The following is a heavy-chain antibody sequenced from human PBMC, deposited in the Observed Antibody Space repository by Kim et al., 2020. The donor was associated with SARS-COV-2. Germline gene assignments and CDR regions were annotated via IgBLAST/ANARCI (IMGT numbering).Heavy chain of an antibody. CDR3: ARQSYYYYGMDV. Sequence: YHADSVKGRFTISRDNAKNSLYLQMNSLRDEDTAVYYCARQSYYYYGMDVWGQGTTVTVSS. V-gene: IGHV3-48*02. J-gene: IGHJ6*02.